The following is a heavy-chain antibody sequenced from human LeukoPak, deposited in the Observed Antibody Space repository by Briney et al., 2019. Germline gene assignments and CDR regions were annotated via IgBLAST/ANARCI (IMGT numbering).Heavy chain of an antibody. CDR1: GFTFSSYA. D-gene: IGHD1-26*01. Sequence: GGSLRLSCAASGFTFSSYAMTWVRQASGMGLEWVSAISGGGGSAYYADSVKGRFAISRDSSMNTLYLQMNSLTAGDTAVYYCAKAVGATRGYYYSGMDVWGQGTTVTVSS. CDR3: AKAVGATRGYYYSGMDV. V-gene: IGHV3-23*01. CDR2: ISGGGGSA. J-gene: IGHJ6*02.